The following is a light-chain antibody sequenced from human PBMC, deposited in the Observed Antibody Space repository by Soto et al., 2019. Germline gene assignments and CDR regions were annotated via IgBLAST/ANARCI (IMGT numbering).Light chain of an antibody. V-gene: IGKV3-11*01. CDR1: QSVSSY. CDR3: QQRSNLLT. CDR2: DAS. J-gene: IGKJ4*01. Sequence: EIVLTQSPATPSFSPRERATLSCRASQSVSSYLAWCQQKPGQAPRLLIYDASNRATGIPARFSGSGSGTDFTLTISSLEPEDFAVYYCQQRSNLLTFGGGTKVDIK.